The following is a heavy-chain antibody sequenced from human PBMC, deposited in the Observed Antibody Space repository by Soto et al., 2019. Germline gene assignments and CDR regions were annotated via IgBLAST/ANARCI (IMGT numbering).Heavy chain of an antibody. D-gene: IGHD6-13*01. J-gene: IGHJ6*02. CDR2: INHSGST. Sequence: QVQLQQWGAGLLKPSETLSLTCAVYGGSFSGYYWSWIRQPPGKGLEWIGEINHSGSTNYNPSLKSRVTIYVDTSKNQFSLKLSSVTAADTAVYYCARALAAAGISYYGMDVWGQGTTVTVSS. CDR3: ARALAAAGISYYGMDV. CDR1: GGSFSGYY. V-gene: IGHV4-34*01.